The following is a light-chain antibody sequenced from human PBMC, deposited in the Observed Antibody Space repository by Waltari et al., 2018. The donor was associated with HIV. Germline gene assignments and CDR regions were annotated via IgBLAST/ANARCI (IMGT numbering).Light chain of an antibody. J-gene: IGKJ2*01. CDR3: HQYNNGPLLYT. CDR2: CAS. CDR1: QSVSSN. Sequence: EIVMTQSPATLSVSPGERATLSCRASQSVSSNLAWYQQKPGQAPRLLIYCASTRATSIPAGLSSSGSYTNYSLTVISRQSEDSAVVYCHQYNNGPLLYTFGQGTRLDIK. V-gene: IGKV3-15*01.